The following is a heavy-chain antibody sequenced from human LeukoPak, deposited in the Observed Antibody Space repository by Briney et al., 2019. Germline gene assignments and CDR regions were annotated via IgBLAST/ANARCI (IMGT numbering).Heavy chain of an antibody. V-gene: IGHV4-34*01. CDR2: ISDSGST. CDR3: TRGHVGSYVYYYYYGMDV. Sequence: SETLSLTCAVYGGSFSGYYWTWIRQLPGKGLQWIGEISDSGSTNYNPSLKSRVTISVDTSKNQFSLKVRSVTAADTAVYYCTRGHVGSYVYYYYYGMDVWGQGTTVTVSS. J-gene: IGHJ6*02. CDR1: GGSFSGYY. D-gene: IGHD6-6*01.